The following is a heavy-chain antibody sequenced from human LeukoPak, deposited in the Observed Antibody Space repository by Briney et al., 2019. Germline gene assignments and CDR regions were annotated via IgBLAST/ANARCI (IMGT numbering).Heavy chain of an antibody. J-gene: IGHJ4*02. Sequence: PGGSLRLSCAASGFTFSSYSMNWVRQAPGKGLEWVSSISSSSSYIYYADSVKGRFTISRDNSKNTLYLQMNSLRVEDTAVYHCAKVLLYSGYVGPFDNWGQGTVVTVSS. CDR3: AKVLLYSGYVGPFDN. CDR2: ISSSSSYI. D-gene: IGHD5-12*01. V-gene: IGHV3-21*01. CDR1: GFTFSSYS.